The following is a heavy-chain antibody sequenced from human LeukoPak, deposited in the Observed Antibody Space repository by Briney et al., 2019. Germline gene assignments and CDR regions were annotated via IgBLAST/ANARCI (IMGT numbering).Heavy chain of an antibody. CDR3: ARGPVEAVFGVSTED. J-gene: IGHJ6*02. Sequence: GASVKVSCKAFGYSFTSYDINWVRQATGQGLEWMGWMNPSSGNTGYAQKFQGRVSMTRDTSISTAYMELSSLRSEDTAVYYCARGPVEAVFGVSTEDWGQGTTVTVSS. V-gene: IGHV1-8*01. CDR2: MNPSSGNT. D-gene: IGHD3-10*02. CDR1: GYSFTSYD.